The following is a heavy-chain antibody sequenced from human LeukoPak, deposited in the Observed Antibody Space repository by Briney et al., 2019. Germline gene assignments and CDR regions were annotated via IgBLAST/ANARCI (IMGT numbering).Heavy chain of an antibody. CDR3: AKEGRAVVTYFDY. V-gene: IGHV3-30*18. Sequence: GGTLRLSCEASGFTFSRYGIHWVRQAPVKGLDWVALISYDGSNTYCADSVKGRFTISRDNSKNTLYLQMNSLRTEDTAVYYCAKEGRAVVTYFDYWGQGTLVTVSS. CDR2: ISYDGSNT. D-gene: IGHD3-22*01. J-gene: IGHJ4*02. CDR1: GFTFSRYG.